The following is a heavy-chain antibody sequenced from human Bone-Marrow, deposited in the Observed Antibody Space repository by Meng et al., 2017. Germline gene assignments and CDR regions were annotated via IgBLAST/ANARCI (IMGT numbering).Heavy chain of an antibody. D-gene: IGHD3-10*01. Sequence: SETLSLTCTVSGGSISSYYWSWIRQPPGKGLEWIGYIYYSGSTNYNPSLKSRVTIPVDTSKNQFSLKLSTVTAADTAVYYCARDRVLVTMVRGVTPYYYGMDVWGQGTTVTVSS. J-gene: IGHJ6*02. CDR3: ARDRVLVTMVRGVTPYYYGMDV. V-gene: IGHV4-59*01. CDR1: GGSISSYY. CDR2: IYYSGST.